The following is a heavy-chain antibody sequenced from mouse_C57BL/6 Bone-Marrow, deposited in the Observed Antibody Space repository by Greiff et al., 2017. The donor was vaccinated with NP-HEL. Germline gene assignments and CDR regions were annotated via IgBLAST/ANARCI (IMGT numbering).Heavy chain of an antibody. Sequence: VQLQQSGPELVKPGASVKISCKASGYAFSSSWMNWVKQRPGKGLEWIGRIYPGDGDTNYNGKFKGKATLTADKSSSTAYMQLSSLTSEDSAVYFCAAQATFDYWGQGTTLTVSS. CDR3: AAQATFDY. D-gene: IGHD3-2*02. J-gene: IGHJ2*01. CDR1: GYAFSSSW. V-gene: IGHV1-82*01. CDR2: IYPGDGDT.